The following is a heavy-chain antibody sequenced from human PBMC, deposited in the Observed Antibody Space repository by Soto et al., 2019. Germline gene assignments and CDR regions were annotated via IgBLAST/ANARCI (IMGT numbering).Heavy chain of an antibody. D-gene: IGHD2-2*01. CDR1: GGTFSSYA. J-gene: IGHJ5*02. V-gene: IGHV1-69*13. Sequence: SVKVSCKASGGTFSSYAISWVRQAPGQGLEWMGGIIPTFGTANYAQKFQGRVTITADESTSTAYMELSSLRSEDTAVYYCARHYVSDCSSTSCSYNWFDPWGQGTLVTVSS. CDR2: IIPTFGTA. CDR3: ARHYVSDCSSTSCSYNWFDP.